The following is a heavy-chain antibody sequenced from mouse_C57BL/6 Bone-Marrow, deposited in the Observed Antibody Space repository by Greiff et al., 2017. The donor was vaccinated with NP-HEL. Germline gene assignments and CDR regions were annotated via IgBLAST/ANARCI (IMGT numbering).Heavy chain of an antibody. D-gene: IGHD1-1*01. CDR1: GYTFTSYW. V-gene: IGHV1-61*01. CDR3: ARPRHYYGSPYYAMDY. Sequence: QVQLQQPGAELVRPGSSVKLSCKASGYTFTSYWMDWVKQRPGQGLEWIGNIYPSDSETHYNQKFKDKATLTVDKSSSTAYMQLSSLTSEDSAVYYCARPRHYYGSPYYAMDYWGQGTSVTVSS. J-gene: IGHJ4*01. CDR2: IYPSDSET.